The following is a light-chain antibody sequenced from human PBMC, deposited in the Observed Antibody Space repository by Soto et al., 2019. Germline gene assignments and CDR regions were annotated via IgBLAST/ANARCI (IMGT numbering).Light chain of an antibody. CDR3: QQYSNLIT. Sequence: DIQMTQSPSSLSASVGDRVTITCQASQDVINYLNWYQQKLGKAPKLLIYDASNLETGVPSRFNSSGSGTYFSFTISSLQPEDFATYYCQQYSNLITFGQGTRLEIK. J-gene: IGKJ5*01. CDR2: DAS. V-gene: IGKV1-33*01. CDR1: QDVINY.